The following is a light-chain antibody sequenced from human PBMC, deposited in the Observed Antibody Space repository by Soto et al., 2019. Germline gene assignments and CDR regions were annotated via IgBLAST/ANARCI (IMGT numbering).Light chain of an antibody. CDR2: GNS. CDR3: QSYDSSVTGGV. CDR1: SSNIGAGYD. V-gene: IGLV1-40*01. Sequence: QSALTQPPSVSGAPGQTVIISCTGSSSNIGAGYDVHWYQQLPGTAPKLLIYGNSNRPSGVPDRFSGSKSGTSGALAITGLQPEDEADYHCQSYDSSVTGGVFGGGTKVTVL. J-gene: IGLJ3*02.